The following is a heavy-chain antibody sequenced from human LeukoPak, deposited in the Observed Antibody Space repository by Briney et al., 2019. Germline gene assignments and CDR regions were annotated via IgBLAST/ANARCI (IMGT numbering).Heavy chain of an antibody. Sequence: PSETLSLTCTVSGGSISSSSYYWGWIRQPPRKGLEWIGSIYYSGSTYYNPSLKSRVTISVDTSKNQFSLKLSSVTATDTAVFYCASQYPGIEYWGQGTLVTVSS. CDR2: IYYSGST. V-gene: IGHV4-39*01. J-gene: IGHJ4*02. CDR1: GGSISSSSYY. CDR3: ASQYPGIEY. D-gene: IGHD6-13*01.